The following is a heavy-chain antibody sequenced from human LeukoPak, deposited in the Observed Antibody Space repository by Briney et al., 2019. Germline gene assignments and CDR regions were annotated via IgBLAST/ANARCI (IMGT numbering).Heavy chain of an antibody. Sequence: SETLSLTCDVYGGSFSGYYWSWIRQPPEKGLEWIGEINHSGSTNYNPSLKSRVTISVDTSKNQFPLKLSSVTAADTAVYYCARRTVYGDFDYWGQGTLVTVSS. J-gene: IGHJ4*02. CDR1: GGSFSGYY. CDR2: INHSGST. D-gene: IGHD4-17*01. CDR3: ARRTVYGDFDY. V-gene: IGHV4-34*01.